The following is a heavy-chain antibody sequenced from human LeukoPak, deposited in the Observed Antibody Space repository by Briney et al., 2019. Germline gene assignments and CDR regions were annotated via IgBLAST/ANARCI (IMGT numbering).Heavy chain of an antibody. CDR2: ISSTSTYM. Sequence: GGSLRLSCSASGFDLSPYTMNWVRQAPGKGLEWVASISSTSTYMYYGDSLKGRFTISRDNAKNTLYLQLDSLRAEDTATYYCARRVTTFLCWGQGSLLIVSS. J-gene: IGHJ4*02. CDR3: ARRVTTFLC. CDR1: GFDLSPYT. D-gene: IGHD3-16*01. V-gene: IGHV3-21*01.